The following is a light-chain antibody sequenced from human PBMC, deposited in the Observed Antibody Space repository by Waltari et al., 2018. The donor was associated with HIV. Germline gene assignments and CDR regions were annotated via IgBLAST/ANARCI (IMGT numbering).Light chain of an antibody. Sequence: QSVLTQPPSASGTPGQRVTISCSGSSSNIGSNTVNWYQQLPGTAPKLLIDSNNQRPSGVPDRFSGSKSVPSAALAISGLQSEDEADYYCAAWDDSLNGVVFGGGTKLTVL. CDR3: AAWDDSLNGVV. CDR1: SSNIGSNT. CDR2: SNN. J-gene: IGLJ2*01. V-gene: IGLV1-44*01.